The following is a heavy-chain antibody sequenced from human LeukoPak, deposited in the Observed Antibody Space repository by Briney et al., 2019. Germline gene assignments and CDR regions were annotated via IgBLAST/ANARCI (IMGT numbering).Heavy chain of an antibody. CDR1: GGSISSYS. CDR2: IYYSGST. V-gene: IGHV4-59*01. Sequence: SETLSLTCTVSGGSISSYSWSWIRQPPGKGLEWIGYIYYSGSTNYNPSLKSRVTISVDTSKNQFSLKLSSVTAADTAVYYCARVKGEYGMDVWGQGTTVTVSS. D-gene: IGHD3-10*01. J-gene: IGHJ6*02. CDR3: ARVKGEYGMDV.